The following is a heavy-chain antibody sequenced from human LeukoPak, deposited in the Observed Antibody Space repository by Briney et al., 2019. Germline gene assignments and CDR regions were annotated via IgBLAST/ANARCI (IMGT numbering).Heavy chain of an antibody. D-gene: IGHD6-13*01. Sequence: PSETLSLTCTVSGYSLSSGYYWGWIRQPPGKGLEWIGSVDHSGGTYYNPPLRSRVSISVDTSKNQFSLKLSSVTAADTAVYYCARAEAAAGINWFDPWGQGTLVTVSS. CDR1: GYSLSSGYY. J-gene: IGHJ5*02. CDR2: VDHSGGT. V-gene: IGHV4-38-2*02. CDR3: ARAEAAAGINWFDP.